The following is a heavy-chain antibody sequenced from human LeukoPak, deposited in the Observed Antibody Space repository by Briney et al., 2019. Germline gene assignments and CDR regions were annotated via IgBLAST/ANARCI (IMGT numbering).Heavy chain of an antibody. CDR2: ISGSGGST. J-gene: IGHJ4*02. CDR3: AKDRRPYYGSGSYPYYFDY. CDR1: GFTFSSYA. D-gene: IGHD3-10*01. Sequence: GGSLRLSCAASGFTFSSYAMSWVRQAPGKGLEWVSAISGSGGSTYYADSVKGRFTISRDNSKNTLYLQMNSLRAGDTAVYYCAKDRRPYYGSGSYPYYFDYWGQGTLVTVSS. V-gene: IGHV3-23*01.